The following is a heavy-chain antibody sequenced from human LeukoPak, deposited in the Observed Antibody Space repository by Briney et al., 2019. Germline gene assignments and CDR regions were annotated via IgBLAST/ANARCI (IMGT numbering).Heavy chain of an antibody. CDR1: GGTFSSYA. J-gene: IGHJ4*02. D-gene: IGHD3-22*01. CDR2: IIPIFGTA. CDR3: AKGEGSSYYDSRVPWDY. Sequence: SVKVSCKASGGTFSSYAISWVRQAPGQGLEWMGGIIPIFGTANYAQKFQGRVTITADESTSTAYMELSSLRSEDTAVYYCAKGEGSSYYDSRVPWDYWGQGTLVTVSS. V-gene: IGHV1-69*01.